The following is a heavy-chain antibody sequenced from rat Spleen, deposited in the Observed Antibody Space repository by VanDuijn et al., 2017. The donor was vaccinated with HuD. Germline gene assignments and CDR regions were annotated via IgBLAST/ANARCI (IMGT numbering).Heavy chain of an antibody. CDR1: GYSITSNY. Sequence: EVQLQESGPGLVKPSQSVSLTCSVTGYSITSNYWGWIRKFPGNKMEWLGQMSYSGSTNYNPSLKSRISITRDTSKNQFFLQLNSVTTADTATYYCTRDLLYNNCFENWGQGVMVTVSS. V-gene: IGHV3-1*01. CDR2: MSYSGST. J-gene: IGHJ2*01. D-gene: IGHD1-10*01. CDR3: TRDLLYNNCFEN.